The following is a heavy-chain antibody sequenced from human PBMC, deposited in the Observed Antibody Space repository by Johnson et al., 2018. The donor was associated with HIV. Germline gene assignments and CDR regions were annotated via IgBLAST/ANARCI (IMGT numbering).Heavy chain of an antibody. J-gene: IGHJ3*02. CDR1: RFTFKNYW. CDR3: ANTSPGSGSFGAFDI. V-gene: IGHV3-7*01. CDR2: IKEDGSEK. Sequence: EVQLVESGGGLVQPGGSLRLSCAASRFTFKNYWTTWVRQAPGKGLEWVAKIKEDGSEKYYADSVKGRFSVSRDNSKNTLYLQMNSLRAEDTAVYYCANTSPGSGSFGAFDIWGQGTMVTVSS. D-gene: IGHD3-10*01.